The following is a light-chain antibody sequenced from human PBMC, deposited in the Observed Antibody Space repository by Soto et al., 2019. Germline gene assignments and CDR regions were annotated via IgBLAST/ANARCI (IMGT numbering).Light chain of an antibody. Sequence: EVVLTQSPVTLSLSPGERATLSCRASQSFRGLLAWYQQKPGQAPRLLIYAASYRATGIPDKFSGSGSGTDFTLTISRLEPEDFAVYYCQQYGSSPLTFGGGTKVDIK. CDR1: QSFRGL. CDR2: AAS. CDR3: QQYGSSPLT. J-gene: IGKJ4*01. V-gene: IGKV3-20*01.